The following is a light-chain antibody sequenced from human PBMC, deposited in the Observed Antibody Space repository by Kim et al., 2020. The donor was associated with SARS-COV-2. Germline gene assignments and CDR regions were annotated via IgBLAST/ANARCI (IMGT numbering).Light chain of an antibody. Sequence: ELTQPPSESGTPGQGVSISCSGSDSNIGDNTVNWYQQFPGAAPKLLIYTNFQRPSGVPDRFSGSKSGTSAALAITGLQSEDEAEYYCEAWDDSLNAVVFGGGTQLTFL. J-gene: IGLJ2*01. V-gene: IGLV1-44*01. CDR3: EAWDDSLNAVV. CDR1: DSNIGDNT. CDR2: TNF.